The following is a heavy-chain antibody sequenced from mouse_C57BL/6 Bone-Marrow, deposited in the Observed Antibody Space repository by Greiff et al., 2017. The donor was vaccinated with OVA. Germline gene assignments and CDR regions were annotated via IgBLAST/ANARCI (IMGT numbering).Heavy chain of an antibody. CDR1: GFTFSSYA. CDR2: ISDGGSYT. Sequence: EVQGVESGGGLVKPGGSLKLSCAASGFTFSSYAMSWVRQPPEKRLEWVATISDGGSYTYYPDNVKGRVTISRDNAKNNLYLQMSHLKSEDTAMYYGARDPLITTVVATRAMDYWGQGTSVTVSS. CDR3: ARDPLITTVVATRAMDY. V-gene: IGHV5-4*01. J-gene: IGHJ4*01. D-gene: IGHD1-1*01.